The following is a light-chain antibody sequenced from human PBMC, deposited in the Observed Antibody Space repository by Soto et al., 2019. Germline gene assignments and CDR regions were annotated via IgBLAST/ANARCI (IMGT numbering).Light chain of an antibody. V-gene: IGKV1-5*01. CDR1: QNIRSR. J-gene: IGKJ1*01. Sequence: DFQMTQSPSTLSASVGDRVTITCRASQNIRSRLAWFQQKPGKAPKLLIYDASSLESGVPSRFSGSGSGTDFTLTISSLQPEDVATYYCQKFDSAPTFGPGTKVDIK. CDR2: DAS. CDR3: QKFDSAPT.